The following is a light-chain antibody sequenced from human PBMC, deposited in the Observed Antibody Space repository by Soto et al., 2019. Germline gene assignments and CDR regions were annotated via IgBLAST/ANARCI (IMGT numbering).Light chain of an antibody. CDR3: ATWDRSLSVGV. CDR2: DND. V-gene: IGLV1-51*01. CDR1: SSNIGNNY. J-gene: IGLJ2*01. Sequence: QSVLTQPPSVSAGPGQKVTISCSGSSSNIGNNYVFWYQQLPGTAPKLLIYDNDERPSGIPDRFSGSKSGTSATLGITGLQTGDEADYYCATWDRSLSVGVFGGGTKVTVL.